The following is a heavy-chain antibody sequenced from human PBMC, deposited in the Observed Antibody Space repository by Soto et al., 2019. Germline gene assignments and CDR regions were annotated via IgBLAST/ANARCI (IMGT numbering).Heavy chain of an antibody. CDR2: IFYIGST. CDR1: GGSISSSDYY. V-gene: IGHV4-39*02. J-gene: IGHJ4*02. Sequence: ASETLSLTCTVSGGSISSSDYYWGWIRQPPGKGLEWIGSIFYIGSTDYNPSLKRRVTMSVDTSTNHFSLRLSSATAADTAVYYCARRTGGDGTFDYWGQGALVTVSS. CDR3: ARRTGGDGTFDY. D-gene: IGHD2-8*02.